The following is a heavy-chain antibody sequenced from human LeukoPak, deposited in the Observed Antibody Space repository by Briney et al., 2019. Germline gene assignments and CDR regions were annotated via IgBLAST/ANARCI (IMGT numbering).Heavy chain of an antibody. Sequence: SETLSLTCTVSGSFISSGDYYWSWIRQPPGKGPEWIGYIYYSGSTYYNPSLKSRVTISVDTSKNQFSLKLSSVTAADTAVYYCAREDGEVGKRIDYWGQGTLVTVSS. J-gene: IGHJ4*02. CDR1: GSFISSGDYY. CDR3: AREDGEVGKRIDY. D-gene: IGHD3-10*01. CDR2: IYYSGST. V-gene: IGHV4-30-4*08.